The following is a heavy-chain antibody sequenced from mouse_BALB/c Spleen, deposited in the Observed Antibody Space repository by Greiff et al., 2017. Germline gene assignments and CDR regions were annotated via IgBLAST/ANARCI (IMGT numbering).Heavy chain of an antibody. Sequence: VQLKDSGPGLVKPSQSLSLTCTVTGYSITSYYAWNWIRQSPGNKLEWMGYISYSGSTSYNPSLKSRISITRDTSKNQFFLQLNSVTTEDTATYYCARGGTAVVEYFDVWGEGTTVTVSS. CDR2: ISYSGST. CDR1: GYSITSYYA. J-gene: IGHJ1*01. D-gene: IGHD1-1*01. CDR3: ARGGTAVVEYFDV. V-gene: IGHV3-2*02.